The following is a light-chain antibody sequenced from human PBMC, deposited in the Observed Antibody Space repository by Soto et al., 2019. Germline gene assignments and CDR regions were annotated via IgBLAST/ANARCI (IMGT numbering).Light chain of an antibody. J-gene: IGKJ1*01. Sequence: EIGLTQSPGTLSLSPCKRATLSCWASQSISSSYLAWYQQKPGLAPRLLIYDASSRATGIPDRFSGSGSGTDFTLTISRLEPEDFAVYYCQQYGSSPRTFGQGTKVDIK. V-gene: IGKV3D-20*01. CDR2: DAS. CDR1: QSISSSY. CDR3: QQYGSSPRT.